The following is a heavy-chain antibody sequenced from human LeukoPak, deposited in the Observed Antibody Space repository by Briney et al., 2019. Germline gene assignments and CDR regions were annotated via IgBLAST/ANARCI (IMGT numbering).Heavy chain of an antibody. J-gene: IGHJ4*02. CDR2: INSDGSST. Sequence: PGGSLRLSCAASGFTFSSYWMHWVRQAPGKGLVWVSRINSDGSSTSYADSVKGGFTISRDNAKNTLYLQMNSLRAEDTAVYYCARQWYSSSWYDYWGQGTLVTVSS. V-gene: IGHV3-74*01. CDR3: ARQWYSSSWYDY. CDR1: GFTFSSYW. D-gene: IGHD6-13*01.